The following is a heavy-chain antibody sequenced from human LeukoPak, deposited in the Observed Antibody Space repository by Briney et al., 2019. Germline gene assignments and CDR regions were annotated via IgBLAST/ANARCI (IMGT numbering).Heavy chain of an antibody. V-gene: IGHV3-23*01. CDR2: ISGSGGST. CDR3: AKDPIEYYDFWSGYPDAFDI. CDR1: GFTFSSYA. J-gene: IGHJ3*02. Sequence: GGSLRLSCAASGFTFSSYAMSWVRQAPGKGLEWVSAISGSGGSTYYADSVKGRFTISRDNSKNTLYLQMNSLRAEDTAVYYCAKDPIEYYDFWSGYPDAFDIWGQGTMVTDSS. D-gene: IGHD3-3*01.